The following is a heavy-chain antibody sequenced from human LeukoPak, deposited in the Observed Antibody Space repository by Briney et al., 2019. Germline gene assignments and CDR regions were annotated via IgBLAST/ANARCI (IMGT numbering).Heavy chain of an antibody. CDR3: ARGQIGDYNYYMDV. J-gene: IGHJ6*03. D-gene: IGHD3-3*01. CDR1: GGSISSYY. Sequence: SETLSLTCSVSGGSISSYYWSWIRQPPGKGLEWIGEINHSGSTNYNPSLKSRVTISVDTSKNQFSLKLSSVTAADTAVYYCARGQIGDYNYYMDVWGKGTTVTVSS. CDR2: INHSGST. V-gene: IGHV4-34*01.